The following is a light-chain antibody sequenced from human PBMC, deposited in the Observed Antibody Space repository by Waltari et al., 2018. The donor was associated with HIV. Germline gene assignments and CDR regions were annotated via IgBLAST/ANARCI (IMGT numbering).Light chain of an antibody. Sequence: DIQMTQSPGYMSAFVGDRVTITCRASQGISTWLAWYQQKPGKVPQLLIHVASSLHSGVPSRFNVSGSGTQFSLTISSLQSEDFATYYCQQTNGLPLTFGGGTTV. J-gene: IGKJ4*01. CDR1: QGISTW. CDR3: QQTNGLPLT. CDR2: VAS. V-gene: IGKV1-12*01.